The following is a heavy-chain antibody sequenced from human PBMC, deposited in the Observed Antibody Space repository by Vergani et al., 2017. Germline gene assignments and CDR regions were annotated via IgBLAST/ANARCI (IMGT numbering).Heavy chain of an antibody. D-gene: IGHD6-13*01. CDR2: INHSGST. Sequence: QVQLQQWGAGLLKPSETLSLTCAVYGGSFSGYYWSWIRQPPGKGLEWIGEINHSGSTNYNPSLKSRVTISVDTSKNQFSLKLSSVTAADTAVYYCASDSSWYGGVDYWGQGTLVTVSS. J-gene: IGHJ4*02. V-gene: IGHV4-34*01. CDR1: GGSFSGYY. CDR3: ASDSSWYGGVDY.